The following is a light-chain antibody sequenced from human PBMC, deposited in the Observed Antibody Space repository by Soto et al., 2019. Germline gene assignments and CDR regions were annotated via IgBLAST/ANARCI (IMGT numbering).Light chain of an antibody. CDR2: EVS. CDR3: GLFTSSRTRV. V-gene: IGLV2-14*01. Sequence: QSALTQPASVSGSPGQSITISCTGTSSNVGGHNYVSWYQQHPGKAPKLMIYEVSNRPPGVSNRFSGSKSGNTASLAISGVQADDDADYASGLFTSSRTRVYGGGTTVTVL. J-gene: IGLJ3*02. CDR1: SSNVGGHNY.